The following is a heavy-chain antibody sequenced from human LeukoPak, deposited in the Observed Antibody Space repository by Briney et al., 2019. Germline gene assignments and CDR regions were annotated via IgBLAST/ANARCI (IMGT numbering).Heavy chain of an antibody. Sequence: SETLSLTCSVSGSSMSSYYWIWIRQPPGKGLEWIGYIYYSGTTSYNPSLKSRVTISVDTSKNQFSLKLNSVTAADAAVYYCARGQFYHDSTGYSDWGQGTLVTVSS. J-gene: IGHJ4*02. CDR2: IYYSGTT. V-gene: IGHV4-59*01. D-gene: IGHD3-22*01. CDR1: GSSMSSYY. CDR3: ARGQFYHDSTGYSD.